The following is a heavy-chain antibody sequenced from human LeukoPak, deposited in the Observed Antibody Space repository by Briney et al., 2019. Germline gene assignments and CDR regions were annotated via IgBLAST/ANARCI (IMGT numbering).Heavy chain of an antibody. V-gene: IGHV3-15*01. CDR2: IKIKTDGGTT. D-gene: IGHD2-2*03. Sequence: GGSLRLSCAASGFTFSNAWMSWVRPAPGKGLEWVGRIKIKTDGGTTDYAAPVKGRFTISRDDSKNTLYLQMNGLKTEDTAVYYCTTVGIVVVPATLTYYYYYMDVWGKGTTVTVSS. CDR1: GFTFSNAW. J-gene: IGHJ6*03. CDR3: TTVGIVVVPATLTYYYYYMDV.